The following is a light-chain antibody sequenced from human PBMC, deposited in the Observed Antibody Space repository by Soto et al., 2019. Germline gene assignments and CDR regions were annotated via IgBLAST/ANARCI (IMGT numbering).Light chain of an antibody. CDR2: GSS. J-gene: IGKJ2*01. CDR1: QSVSNNY. CDR3: QQCGSPPPYT. V-gene: IGKV3-20*01. Sequence: EVVLTQSPGTLSLSPEERATLSCRASQSVSNNYIAWYQQKPGQGPRLLIFGSSDRATGIPDRFSGSGSGTDFTLTISRLEPEDFAVYYCQQCGSPPPYTFGQGTKLEIK.